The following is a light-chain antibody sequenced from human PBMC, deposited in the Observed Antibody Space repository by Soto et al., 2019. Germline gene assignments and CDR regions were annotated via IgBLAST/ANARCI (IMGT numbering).Light chain of an antibody. V-gene: IGKV1-33*01. CDR2: DAS. J-gene: IGKJ3*01. Sequence: DIRMTQSPSSLSASVGDRVTITCQASQDISNYLNWYQQKPGKAPKLLIYDASNLETGVPSRFSGSGAGTDFTVTISRLQPEDIATYYCQQYDNLPRTFGPGTKLDI. CDR1: QDISNY. CDR3: QQYDNLPRT.